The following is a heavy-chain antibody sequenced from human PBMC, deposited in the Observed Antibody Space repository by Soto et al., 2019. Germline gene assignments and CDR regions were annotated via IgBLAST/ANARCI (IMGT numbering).Heavy chain of an antibody. CDR3: ARSDIVATINPPAY. Sequence: GGSLRLSCAASGFTFSSYWMSWVRQAPGKGLEWVANIKQDGSEKYYVDSVKGRFTISSDNAKNSLYLQMNSLRAEDTAVYYCARSDIVATINPPAYWGQRTMVTVSS. CDR2: IKQDGSEK. V-gene: IGHV3-7*01. CDR1: GFTFSSYW. D-gene: IGHD5-12*01. J-gene: IGHJ4*03.